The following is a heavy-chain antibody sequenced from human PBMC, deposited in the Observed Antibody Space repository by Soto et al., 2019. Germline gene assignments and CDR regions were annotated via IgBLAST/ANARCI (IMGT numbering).Heavy chain of an antibody. J-gene: IGHJ5*02. CDR2: IYYSGST. CDR1: GGSISSGGYY. D-gene: IGHD3-22*01. Sequence: PSETLSLTCTVSGGSISSGGYYWSWIRQHPGKGLEWIGYIYYSGSTYYNPSLKSRVTISVDTSKNQFSLKLSSVTAADTAVYYFARDLYYYDSSGQSHWFDPWGQGTLVTVSS. CDR3: ARDLYYYDSSGQSHWFDP. V-gene: IGHV4-31*03.